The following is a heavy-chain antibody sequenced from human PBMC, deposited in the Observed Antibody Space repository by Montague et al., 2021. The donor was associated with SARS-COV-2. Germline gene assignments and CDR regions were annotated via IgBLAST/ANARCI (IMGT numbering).Heavy chain of an antibody. Sequence: SETLSLTCTVSGDSISNYYWSWIRRPPGKGLEWLGYIYYSGSTNYNPSLNSRVTISVDTSKNQFSLRLSSVTAADTAVYYCARLPYILPGYAYFDFWGQGTLVTVSS. CDR2: IYYSGST. D-gene: IGHD3-9*01. V-gene: IGHV4-59*12. J-gene: IGHJ4*02. CDR1: GDSISNYY. CDR3: ARLPYILPGYAYFDF.